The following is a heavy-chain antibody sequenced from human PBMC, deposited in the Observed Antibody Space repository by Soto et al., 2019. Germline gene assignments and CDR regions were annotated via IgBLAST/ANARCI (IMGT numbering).Heavy chain of an antibody. CDR3: AKDRGGYCTSTTCYGGGSFDY. CDR2: ISGNGGST. CDR1: GFTFSSYA. Sequence: EVQLLESGGGLVQPGGSLRLSCAASGFTFSSYAMSWVRQAPGKGLEWVSSISGNGGSTNYADSVKGRFTISRDNSKNTVYLQMNGLRAEDTAIYCCAKDRGGYCTSTTCYGGGSFDYWGQGTLVTVSS. J-gene: IGHJ4*02. V-gene: IGHV3-23*01. D-gene: IGHD2-2*01.